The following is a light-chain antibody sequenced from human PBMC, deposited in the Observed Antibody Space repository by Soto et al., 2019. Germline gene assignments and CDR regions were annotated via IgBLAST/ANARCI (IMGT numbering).Light chain of an antibody. CDR3: QQSGGSPPYT. J-gene: IGKJ2*01. V-gene: IGKV3-20*01. Sequence: VLTQSPGTLSLSPGERATISCRANQSISSSYLAWYQHKPGQAPRLLIYGASSRATAITHRFSGSGSGTDFTLTISRLEPEDGGVYYCQQSGGSPPYTFGQGTRLEI. CDR1: QSISSSY. CDR2: GAS.